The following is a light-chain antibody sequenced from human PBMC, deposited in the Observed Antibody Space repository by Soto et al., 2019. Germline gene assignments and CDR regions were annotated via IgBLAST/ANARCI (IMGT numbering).Light chain of an antibody. J-gene: IGKJ4*01. CDR1: QSISSY. CDR3: QQSYSTPLT. V-gene: IGKV1-39*01. Sequence: DIQMTQSPSSLSASVGDRVTITCRASQSISSYLNLYQQKPGKATKLLIYAASSLQSGVPSRFSGSGSRTHFTLTISSLQPEDFATYYCQQSYSTPLTFGGGTKVEIK. CDR2: AAS.